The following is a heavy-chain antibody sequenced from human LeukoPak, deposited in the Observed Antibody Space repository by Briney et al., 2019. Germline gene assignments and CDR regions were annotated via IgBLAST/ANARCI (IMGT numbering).Heavy chain of an antibody. CDR1: GGTFSSYA. V-gene: IGHV1-69*13. Sequence: GASVKVSRKASGGTFSSYAISWVRQAPGQGLEWMGGIIPIFGTANYAQKFQGRVTITADESTSTAYMELSSLRSEDTAVYYCARDQQNRWELTYWGQGTLVTVSS. CDR2: IIPIFGTA. CDR3: ARDQQNRWELTY. D-gene: IGHD1-26*01. J-gene: IGHJ4*02.